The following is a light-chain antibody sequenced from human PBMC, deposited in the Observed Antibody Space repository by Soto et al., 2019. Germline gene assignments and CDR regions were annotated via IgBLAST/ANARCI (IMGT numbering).Light chain of an antibody. CDR2: DVS. V-gene: IGLV2-14*01. CDR3: SSYTSSSTVV. J-gene: IGLJ2*01. CDR1: SSDVGNS. Sequence: QSALTQPASVSGSPGQSITISCTGTSSDVGNSVSWYQQHPGKAPKFLIYDVSNRPSGVSNRFSGSKSGNTASLTISGLQAEDEADYYCSSYTSSSTVVFGGGTQLTVL.